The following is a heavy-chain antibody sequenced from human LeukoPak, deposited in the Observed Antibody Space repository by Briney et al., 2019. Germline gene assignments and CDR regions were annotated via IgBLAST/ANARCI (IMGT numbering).Heavy chain of an antibody. Sequence: SETLSLTCAVYGGSFSDYYWSWIRQPPGKGLEWIGEISPSGSTNYSPSLTSRVTMSVDTSKNQFSLKLSSVTAADTAVYYCARGRGGYDSRWFDPWGQGTLVTVSS. CDR2: ISPSGST. CDR1: GGSFSDYY. CDR3: ARGRGGYDSRWFDP. J-gene: IGHJ5*02. V-gene: IGHV4-34*01. D-gene: IGHD5-12*01.